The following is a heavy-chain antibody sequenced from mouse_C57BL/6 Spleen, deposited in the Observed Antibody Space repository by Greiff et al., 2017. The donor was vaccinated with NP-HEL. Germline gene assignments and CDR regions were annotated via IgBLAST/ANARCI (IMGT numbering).Heavy chain of an antibody. CDR1: GYTFTSYW. CDR3: ARGDYEFDY. Sequence: VQLQQPGAELVRPGSSVKLSCKASGYTFTSYWMDWVKQRPGQGLEWIGNIYPSDSETHYNQKFKDKATLTVDKSSSTAYMQLSSLTSEDSAVYYCARGDYEFDYWGQGTTLTVSS. D-gene: IGHD2-4*01. V-gene: IGHV1-61*01. J-gene: IGHJ2*01. CDR2: IYPSDSET.